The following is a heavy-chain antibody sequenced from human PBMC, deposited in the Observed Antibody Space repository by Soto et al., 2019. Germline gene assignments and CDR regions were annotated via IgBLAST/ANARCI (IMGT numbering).Heavy chain of an antibody. CDR1: GFTFNNAW. CDR3: TTGGRNDLDFDN. Sequence: EVQLVESGGGLVKPGESLRLSCAASGFTFNNAWMNWVRQAPGKGLEWVGRIKSKSFGGTADYAAPVKGRFTISRDDSKYTLFLQMDSLKTEDTAVYYCTTGGRNDLDFDNWGQGTLVTVSS. CDR2: IKSKSFGGTA. V-gene: IGHV3-15*07. D-gene: IGHD3-3*01. J-gene: IGHJ4*02.